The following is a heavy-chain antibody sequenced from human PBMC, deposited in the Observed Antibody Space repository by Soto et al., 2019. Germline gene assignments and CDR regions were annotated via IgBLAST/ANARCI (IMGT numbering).Heavy chain of an antibody. D-gene: IGHD3-22*01. CDR2: ISGCGGGT. V-gene: IGHV3-23*01. CDR3: AKGPTYYYDSSGYFDY. J-gene: IGHJ4*02. Sequence: GGSLRLSCAASGFTFSRYAMSWVRQAPGKGLEWVSAISGCGGGTYYADSVKGRFTISRDNSKNTLYLQMNSLRAEDTAVYYCAKGPTYYYDSSGYFDYWGQGTLVTVSS. CDR1: GFTFSRYA.